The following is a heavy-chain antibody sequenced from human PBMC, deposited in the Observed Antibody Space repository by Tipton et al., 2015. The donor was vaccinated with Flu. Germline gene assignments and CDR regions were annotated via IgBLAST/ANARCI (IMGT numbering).Heavy chain of an antibody. CDR3: ARGRGLVLRFFSPMVRGSNYFDY. Sequence: TLSLTCAVYGGSFSGYYWSWIRQPPGKGLEWIGEINHSGSTNYNPSLKSRVTISVDTSKNQFSLKLSSVTAADTAVYYCARGRGLVLRFFSPMVRGSNYFDYWGQGTLVTVSS. CDR1: GGSFSGYY. CDR2: INHSGST. D-gene: IGHD3-3*01. V-gene: IGHV4-34*01. J-gene: IGHJ4*02.